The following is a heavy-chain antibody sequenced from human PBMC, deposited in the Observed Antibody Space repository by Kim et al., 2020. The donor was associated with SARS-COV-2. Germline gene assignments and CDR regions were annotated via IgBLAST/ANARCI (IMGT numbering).Heavy chain of an antibody. D-gene: IGHD1-1*01. Sequence: GGSLRLSCAASGFTFDDYTMHWVRQAPGKGLEWVSLISWDGGSTYYADSVKGRFTISRDNSKNSLYLQMNSLRTEDTALYYCAIQTGNEASMDVWGQGTTVTVSS. CDR2: ISWDGGST. CDR3: AIQTGNEASMDV. J-gene: IGHJ6*02. V-gene: IGHV3-43*01. CDR1: GFTFDDYT.